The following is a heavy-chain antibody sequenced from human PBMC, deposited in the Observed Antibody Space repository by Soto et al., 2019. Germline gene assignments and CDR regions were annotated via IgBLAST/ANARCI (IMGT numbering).Heavy chain of an antibody. CDR3: ARDLKYSYGQNYYYYGMDV. J-gene: IGHJ6*02. Sequence: SVKVSWNASGYTFTSYGISWVRQAPVQGLEWMGWISAYNGNTNYAQKLQGRVTMTTDTSTSTAYMELRSLRSDDTAVYYCARDLKYSYGQNYYYYGMDVWGQGTTVTVSS. CDR1: GYTFTSYG. V-gene: IGHV1-18*01. D-gene: IGHD5-18*01. CDR2: ISAYNGNT.